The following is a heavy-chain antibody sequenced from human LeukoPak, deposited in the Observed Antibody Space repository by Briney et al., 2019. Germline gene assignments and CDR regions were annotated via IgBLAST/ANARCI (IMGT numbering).Heavy chain of an antibody. CDR2: IYYSGST. Sequence: SQTLSLTCTVSGGSISSGGYSWSWIRQHPGKGLEWIGYIYYSGSTYYNPSLKSRITISVDTSKNQFSLKLSSVTAADTAVYYCARVWSAFSAAAGYYYGMDVWGQGTTVTVSS. CDR3: ARVWSAFSAAAGYYYGMDV. V-gene: IGHV4-31*03. CDR1: GGSISSGGYS. D-gene: IGHD6-13*01. J-gene: IGHJ6*02.